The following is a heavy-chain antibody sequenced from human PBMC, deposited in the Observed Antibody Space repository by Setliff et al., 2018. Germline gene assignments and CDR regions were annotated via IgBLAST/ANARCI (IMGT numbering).Heavy chain of an antibody. J-gene: IGHJ3*02. CDR1: GGSISGYY. Sequence: LSLTCTVSGGSISGYYWSWIRQPPGKGLEWIGNIYYTGSPSYSPSLRSRGTISVDTSKNKFSLSLSSVTAADTAVYYCARGRMRGSCSGPSCTYDPFDIWGQGTPVTVSS. CDR2: IYYTGSP. V-gene: IGHV4-59*01. CDR3: ARGRMRGSCSGPSCTYDPFDI. D-gene: IGHD2-2*01.